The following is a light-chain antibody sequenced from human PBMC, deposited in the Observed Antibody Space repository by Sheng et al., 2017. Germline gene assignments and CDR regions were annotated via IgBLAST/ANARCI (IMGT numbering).Light chain of an antibody. CDR1: QSVSSSY. J-gene: IGKJ1*01. Sequence: EIVLTQSPDTLSLSPGERATLSCRASQSVSSSYLAWYQHKPGLAPRLLIYDASSRATGIPDRFSGSGSGTDFTLTISRLEPEDFAVYYCQHYGSSPWTFGQGTKVEIK. CDR2: DAS. CDR3: QHYGSSPWT. V-gene: IGKV3D-20*01.